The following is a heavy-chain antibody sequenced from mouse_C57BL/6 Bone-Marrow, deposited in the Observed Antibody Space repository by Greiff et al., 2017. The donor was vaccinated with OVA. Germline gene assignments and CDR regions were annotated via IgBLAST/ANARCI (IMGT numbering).Heavy chain of an antibody. CDR3: ARAPIYYDYDYYFDY. Sequence: VQLQQPGAELVKPGASVKMSCKASGYTFTSYWITWVKQRPGQGLEWIGDIYPDSGSTNYNEKFKSKATLTVDTSSSTAYMQLSSLTSEDSAVYDCARAPIYYDYDYYFDYWGQGTTLTVSS. CDR2: IYPDSGST. V-gene: IGHV1-55*01. CDR1: GYTFTSYW. J-gene: IGHJ2*01. D-gene: IGHD2-4*01.